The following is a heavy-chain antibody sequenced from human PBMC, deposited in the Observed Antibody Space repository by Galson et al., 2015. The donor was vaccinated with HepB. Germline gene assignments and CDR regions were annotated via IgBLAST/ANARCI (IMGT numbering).Heavy chain of an antibody. J-gene: IGHJ4*02. CDR1: GFTFSTSG. V-gene: IGHV3-23*01. CDR3: AKEEWVGAPRFDY. CDR2: FGSSGGT. D-gene: IGHD1-26*01. Sequence: SLRLSCAASGFTFSTSGMSWVRQAPGKGLEWVSAFGSSGGTYYADSVKGRFTISRDNTRNTLYLQMNSLRAEDAAVYYCAKEEWVGAPRFDYWGQGTLVTVSS.